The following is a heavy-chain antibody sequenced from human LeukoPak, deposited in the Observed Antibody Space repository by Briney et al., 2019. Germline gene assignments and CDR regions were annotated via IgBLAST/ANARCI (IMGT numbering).Heavy chain of an antibody. CDR1: GFTFSTYA. Sequence: GGSLRPSCVTSGFTFSTYAMTWVRQAPEKGLELVSTISGGGGSTYYADSVKGRFTMSSDNSKNTVYLLLNSLRPDDTAVYYCVKESSVRGVSIGDYWGQGTLVTVSS. J-gene: IGHJ4*02. D-gene: IGHD3-10*01. V-gene: IGHV3-23*01. CDR2: ISGGGGST. CDR3: VKESSVRGVSIGDY.